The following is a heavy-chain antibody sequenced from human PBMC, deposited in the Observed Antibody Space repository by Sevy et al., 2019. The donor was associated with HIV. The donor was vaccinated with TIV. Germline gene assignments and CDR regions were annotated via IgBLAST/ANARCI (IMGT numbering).Heavy chain of an antibody. CDR2: IYYSGST. CDR3: AREGQAEATNWFDP. CDR1: GGSISSYY. J-gene: IGHJ5*02. Sequence: SETLSLTCTVSGGSISSYYWSWIRQPPRKGLEWIGYIYYSGSTNYNPSLKSRVTISVDTSKNQFSLKLSSVTAADTAVYYCAREGQAEATNWFDPWGQGTLVTVSS. V-gene: IGHV4-59*01.